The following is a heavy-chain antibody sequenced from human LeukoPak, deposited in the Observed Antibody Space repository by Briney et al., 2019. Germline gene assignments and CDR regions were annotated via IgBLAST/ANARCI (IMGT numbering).Heavy chain of an antibody. CDR2: ISNSGDAT. CDR3: AKGSYYDSSGSFYFDY. V-gene: IGHV3-23*01. D-gene: IGHD3-22*01. J-gene: IGHJ4*02. CDR1: GFTFSNYA. Sequence: PGGSLRLSCAASGFTFSNYAMSWVRQAPGKGLEWVSTISNSGDATYYADSVKGRFTISRDSSKNTLYVQVNSLGTEDTAAYYCAKGSYYDSSGSFYFDYWGQGTLVTVSS.